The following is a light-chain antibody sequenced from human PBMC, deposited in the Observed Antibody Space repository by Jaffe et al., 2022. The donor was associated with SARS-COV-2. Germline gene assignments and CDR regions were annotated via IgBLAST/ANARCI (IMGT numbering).Light chain of an antibody. V-gene: IGLV1-51*01. Sequence: QSVLTQPPSVSAAPGQKVTISCSGSSSNIGNNYVSWYQQLPGTAPKLLIYDNNKRPSGIPDRFSGSKSGTSATLGITGLQTGDEADYYCGTWDSSLSAGDVFGGGTKLTVL. J-gene: IGLJ2*01. CDR3: GTWDSSLSAGDV. CDR1: SSNIGNNY. CDR2: DNN.